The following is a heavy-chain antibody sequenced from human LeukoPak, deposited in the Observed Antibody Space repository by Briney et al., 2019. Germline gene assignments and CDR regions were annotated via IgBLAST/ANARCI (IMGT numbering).Heavy chain of an antibody. V-gene: IGHV3-30*04. J-gene: IGHJ4*02. Sequence: GGSLRLSCAASGFTFSSYAMHWVRQAPGKGLEWEAVISYDGSNKYYADSVKGRFTISRDNSKNTLYLQMNSLRAEDTAVYYCAKVEGSTVVTYFDYWGQGTLVTVSS. CDR3: AKVEGSTVVTYFDY. D-gene: IGHD4-23*01. CDR2: ISYDGSNK. CDR1: GFTFSSYA.